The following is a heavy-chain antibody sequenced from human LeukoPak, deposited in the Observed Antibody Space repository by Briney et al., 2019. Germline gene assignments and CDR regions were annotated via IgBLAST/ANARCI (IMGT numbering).Heavy chain of an antibody. CDR1: GGSINSSTYY. V-gene: IGHV4-39*07. D-gene: IGHD4-17*01. CDR3: ARAPDYGISDY. J-gene: IGHJ4*02. Sequence: SETLSLTCTVSGGSINSSTYYWGWIRQPPGRGLEWIGSIYYSGSTYYNPSLKSRVTISVDTSKNQFSLKLSSVTAADTAVYYCARAPDYGISDYWGQGTLVTVSS. CDR2: IYYSGST.